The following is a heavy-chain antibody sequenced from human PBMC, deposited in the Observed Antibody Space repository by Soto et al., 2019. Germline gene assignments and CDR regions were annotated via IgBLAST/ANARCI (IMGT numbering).Heavy chain of an antibody. CDR1: GGSISSYY. D-gene: IGHD3-10*01. CDR2: VHHSWGA. J-gene: IGHJ6*02. CDR3: ARQGFGPLYGHVDV. V-gene: IGHV4-59*08. Sequence: QVQLQESGPGLVKPSETLSLSCTVSGGSISSYYWSWFRQSPGKRMEWIGYVHHSWGASYNPSLQSRVAISLNTSKSQFSLKVTSVTATDAAVYYCARQGFGPLYGHVDVWGQWTTVTVSS.